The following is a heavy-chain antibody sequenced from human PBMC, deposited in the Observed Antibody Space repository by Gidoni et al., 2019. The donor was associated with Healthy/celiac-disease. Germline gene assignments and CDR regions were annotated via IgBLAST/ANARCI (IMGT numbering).Heavy chain of an antibody. CDR3: ARSIVVFATDAFDI. CDR2: IKQDGSEK. D-gene: IGHD2-2*01. Sequence: EVQLVESGGGLVQPGGSLRLSCAASGFTFSSYWMSWVRQAPGKGLEWVANIKQDGSEKYYVDSVKGRFTISRDNAKNSLYLQMNSLRAEDTAVYYCARSIVVFATDAFDIWGQGTMVTVSS. CDR1: GFTFSSYW. J-gene: IGHJ3*02. V-gene: IGHV3-7*01.